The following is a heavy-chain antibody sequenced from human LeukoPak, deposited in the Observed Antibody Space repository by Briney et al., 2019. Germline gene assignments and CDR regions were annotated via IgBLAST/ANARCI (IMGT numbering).Heavy chain of an antibody. Sequence: SETLSLTCTVSGGSISSYYWSWIRQPPGKGLEWIGYIYYSGSTNHNPSLKSRVTIPVDTSKNQFSLKLSSVTAADTAVYYCARSGVYYYYGMDVWGQGTTVTVSS. CDR2: IYYSGST. J-gene: IGHJ6*02. CDR1: GGSISSYY. D-gene: IGHD3-10*01. CDR3: ARSGVYYYYGMDV. V-gene: IGHV4-59*08.